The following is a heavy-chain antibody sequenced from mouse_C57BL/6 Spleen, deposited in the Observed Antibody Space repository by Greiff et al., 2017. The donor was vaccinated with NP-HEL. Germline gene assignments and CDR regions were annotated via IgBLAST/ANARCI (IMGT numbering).Heavy chain of an antibody. CDR2: ISYSGST. CDR1: GYSITSDY. V-gene: IGHV3-8*01. J-gene: IGHJ1*03. Sequence: EVQLVESGPGLAKPSQTLSLTCSVTGYSITSDYWNWIRKFPGNKLEYMGYISYSGSTYYNPSLKSRISITRDTSKKQYYLQLNSVTTEDTATYYCARYIGGSSYEGYFDVWGTGTTVTVSS. D-gene: IGHD1-1*01. CDR3: ARYIGGSSYEGYFDV.